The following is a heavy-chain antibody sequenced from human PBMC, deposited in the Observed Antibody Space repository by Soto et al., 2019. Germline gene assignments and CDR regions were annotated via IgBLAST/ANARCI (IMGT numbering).Heavy chain of an antibody. J-gene: IGHJ6*02. CDR1: GFTFSSYW. CDR2: IKQDGSEK. V-gene: IGHV3-7*01. Sequence: GGSLRLSCAASGFTFSSYWMSWVRQAPGKGLEWVANIKQDGSEKYYVDSVKGRFTISRDNAKNSLYLQMNSLRAEDTAVYYCARERVRLTTGYYGMHVWGQGTTVTVSS. CDR3: ARERVRLTTGYYGMHV. D-gene: IGHD2-8*02.